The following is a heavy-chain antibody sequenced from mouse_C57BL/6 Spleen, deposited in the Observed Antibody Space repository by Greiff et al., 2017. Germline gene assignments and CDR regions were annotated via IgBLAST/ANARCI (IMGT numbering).Heavy chain of an antibody. D-gene: IGHD2-4*01. Sequence: QVQLQQSGPGLVAPSQSLSITCTVSGFSLTSYAISWVRQPPGKGLEWLGVIWTGGGTNFTSALKSRLSISKDNSKSQVFLKMNSRQTDDTSSYYCARMITTVYWYFDVWGTGTTVTVAS. CDR3: ARMITTVYWYFDV. J-gene: IGHJ1*03. V-gene: IGHV2-9-1*01. CDR2: IWTGGGT. CDR1: GFSLTSYA.